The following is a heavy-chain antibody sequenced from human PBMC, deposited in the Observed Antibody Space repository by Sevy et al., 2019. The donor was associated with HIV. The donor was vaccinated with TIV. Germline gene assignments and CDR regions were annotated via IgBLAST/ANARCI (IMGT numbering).Heavy chain of an antibody. CDR2: INSSSSTI. J-gene: IGHJ4*02. CDR1: RFTFSSYS. CDR3: ASEIVVAKYFDY. V-gene: IGHV3-48*02. Sequence: GGSLRLSCAASRFTFSSYSMNWVRQAPGKGLEWVSYINSSSSTIYYADSVKGRFTISRDNAKNSLYLQMNSLRDEDTAVYYCASEIVVAKYFDYWGQGTLVTVSS. D-gene: IGHD3-22*01.